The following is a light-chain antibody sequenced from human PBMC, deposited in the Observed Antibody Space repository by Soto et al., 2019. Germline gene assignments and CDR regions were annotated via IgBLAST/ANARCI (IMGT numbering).Light chain of an antibody. CDR3: QQYDNWSPTGT. Sequence: EIVMTQSPATLSVSPGERATLSCRASQSVSSNLAWYQQKPGQAPRLLIYGASTRASGIPARFSGGGTGTDGPLTRSSAQSDVFGLYYWQQYDNWSPTGTFGQATKVDIE. CDR1: QSVSSN. V-gene: IGKV3-15*01. J-gene: IGKJ1*01. CDR2: GAS.